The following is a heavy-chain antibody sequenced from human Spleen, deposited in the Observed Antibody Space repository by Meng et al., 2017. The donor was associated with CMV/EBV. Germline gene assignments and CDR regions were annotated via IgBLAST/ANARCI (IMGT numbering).Heavy chain of an antibody. D-gene: IGHD2-2*01. V-gene: IGHV3-11*04. CDR1: GVTLSDHY. CDR3: AREEEYCSSTSCYGYFDS. CDR2: ISSSGSTI. Sequence: GGSLRLSCAASGVTLSDHYMNWVRQAPGKGLEWVSYISSSGSTIYYADSVKGRFTISRDNAKNSLYMQMNSLRAEDTAVYYCAREEEYCSSTSCYGYFDSWGQGTLVTVSS. J-gene: IGHJ4*02.